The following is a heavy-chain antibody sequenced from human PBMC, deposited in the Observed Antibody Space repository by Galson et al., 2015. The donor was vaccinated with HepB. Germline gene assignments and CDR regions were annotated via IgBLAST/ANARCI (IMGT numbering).Heavy chain of an antibody. V-gene: IGHV3-23*01. CDR2: LSGSGAIT. CDR1: GFNFRSHV. CDR3: AKDSVSGTYVPTYSDS. Sequence: SLRLSCAASGFNFRSHVMTWVRQAPGKGLEWVSSLSGSGAITYYADSVKGRFTISRDNSQNRIFLHMNRLRAEDTALYYCAKDSVSGTYVPTYSDSWGQGPLVTVSS. D-gene: IGHD1-26*01. J-gene: IGHJ4*02.